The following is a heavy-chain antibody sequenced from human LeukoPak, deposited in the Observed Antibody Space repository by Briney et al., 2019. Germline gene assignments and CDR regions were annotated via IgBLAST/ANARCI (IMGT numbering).Heavy chain of an antibody. J-gene: IGHJ4*02. V-gene: IGHV4-38-2*02. CDR3: ARDSSSGWYPHVECDY. CDR1: GYSISSGYY. D-gene: IGHD6-19*01. CDR2: IYHSGST. Sequence: SSETLSLTCTVSGYSISSGYYWGWIRQPPGKGLEWIGSIYHSGSTYYNPSLKSRVTISVDTSKNQFSLKLSSVTAADTAVYYCARDSSSGWYPHVECDYWGQGTLVTVSS.